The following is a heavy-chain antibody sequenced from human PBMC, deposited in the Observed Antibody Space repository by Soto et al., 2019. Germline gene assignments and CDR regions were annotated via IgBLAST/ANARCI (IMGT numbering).Heavy chain of an antibody. D-gene: IGHD6-6*01. V-gene: IGHV3-23*01. Sequence: GGSLRLSCAASGFTLSSYSMNWVRQAPGKGLEWVSSITATDGKTYYADSVRGRFTISRDNSRNSLFLQMSGLRPEDSALYYCAKDEGTSSTVFDYWGQGTQVTVSS. CDR3: AKDEGTSSTVFDY. J-gene: IGHJ4*02. CDR2: ITATDGKT. CDR1: GFTLSSYS.